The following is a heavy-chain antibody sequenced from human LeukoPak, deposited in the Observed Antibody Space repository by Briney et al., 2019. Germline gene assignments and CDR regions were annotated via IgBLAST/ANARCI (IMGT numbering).Heavy chain of an antibody. J-gene: IGHJ4*02. D-gene: IGHD2-2*01. CDR2: IYYSGST. CDR3: ARRPSSQLPLDY. Sequence: PSKTLSLTCTVSGGSISSYYWSWIRQPPGKGLEWIGYIYYSGSTNYNPSLKSRVTISVDTSKNQFSLKLSSVTAADTAVYYCARRPSSQLPLDYWGQGTLVTVSS. V-gene: IGHV4-59*01. CDR1: GGSISSYY.